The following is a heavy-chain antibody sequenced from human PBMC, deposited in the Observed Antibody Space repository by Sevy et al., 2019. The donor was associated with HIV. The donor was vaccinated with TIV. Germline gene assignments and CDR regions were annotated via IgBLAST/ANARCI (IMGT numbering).Heavy chain of an antibody. V-gene: IGHV1-24*01. CDR1: GYTLTKLD. CDR2: LDPEDGDT. CDR3: TTMEYYHNIIGSSSGDY. J-gene: IGHJ4*02. Sequence: ASVKVSCKVSGYTLTKLDMHWVRQAPGKGLEWMGGLDPEDGDTFYAQKFQGRVTMTEDTSTDTAYMELSSLRSEDTAVYYCTTMEYYHNIIGSSSGDYWGQGTLVTVSS. D-gene: IGHD3-22*01.